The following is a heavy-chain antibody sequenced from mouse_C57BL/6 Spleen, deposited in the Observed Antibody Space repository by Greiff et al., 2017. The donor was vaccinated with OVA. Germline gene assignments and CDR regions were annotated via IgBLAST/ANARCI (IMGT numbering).Heavy chain of an antibody. CDR1: GYTFTSYG. Sequence: QVQLQESGAELVRPGASVKLSCKASGYTFTSYGISWVKQRPGQGLEWIGVIHPRSGNTYYNEKFKGKATLTVDKSSSTAYMELRSLTSEDSAVYVCAREGSNEPIDYWGQGTLVTVSA. CDR2: IHPRSGNT. V-gene: IGHV1-81*01. D-gene: IGHD2-5*01. CDR3: AREGSNEPIDY. J-gene: IGHJ3*01.